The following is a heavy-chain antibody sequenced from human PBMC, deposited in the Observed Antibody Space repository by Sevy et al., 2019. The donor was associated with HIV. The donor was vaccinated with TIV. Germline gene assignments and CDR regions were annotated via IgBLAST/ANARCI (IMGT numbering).Heavy chain of an antibody. Sequence: GGSLRLSCAASGFTFSSYGMHWVRQAPGKGLEWVAVIWYDGSNKYYADSVKGRFTISRDNSKNTLSLQMNSLRAEDTAVYYCAKGTVPYSSGWYYYYYYYMDVWGKGTTVTVSS. CDR1: GFTFSSYG. CDR2: IWYDGSNK. J-gene: IGHJ6*03. D-gene: IGHD6-19*01. V-gene: IGHV3-33*06. CDR3: AKGTVPYSSGWYYYYYYYMDV.